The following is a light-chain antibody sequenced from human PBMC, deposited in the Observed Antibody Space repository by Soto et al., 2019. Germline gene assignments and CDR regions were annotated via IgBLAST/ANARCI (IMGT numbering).Light chain of an antibody. CDR3: QQGYSISWT. CDR1: QSISSY. CDR2: GAS. J-gene: IGKJ1*01. Sequence: DIQMAQSPSSLSASVGDRVTITCRASQSISSYLNWYQQRPGKAAKVLIYGASTLQSGVPSRFSGSGSGTEFTLTISSLQPEDFATYYCQQGYSISWTLGQGTKVDIK. V-gene: IGKV1-39*01.